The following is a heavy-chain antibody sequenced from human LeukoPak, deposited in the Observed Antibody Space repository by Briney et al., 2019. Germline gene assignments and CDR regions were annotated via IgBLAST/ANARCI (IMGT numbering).Heavy chain of an antibody. CDR2: ISSSSGHI. Sequence: GGSLRLSCAPSGITFSSDTMGCVRQAPGKGLECVSSISSSSGHIYYADSVKGRFTISRDNAKNSLYLQMNSLRADDTAVCYCARNRRGVFDYWGQGTLVTVSS. CDR3: ARNRRGVFDY. V-gene: IGHV3-21*01. J-gene: IGHJ4*02. CDR1: GITFSSDT. D-gene: IGHD2/OR15-2a*01.